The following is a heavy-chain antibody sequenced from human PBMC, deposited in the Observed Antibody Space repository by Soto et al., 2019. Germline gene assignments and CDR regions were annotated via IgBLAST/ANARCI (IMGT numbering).Heavy chain of an antibody. J-gene: IGHJ4*02. D-gene: IGHD1-26*01. Sequence: QVQLVQSGPEVKKPGASVKVSCQAPGYSFHNYGIIWVRQAAGQGLEWMGWISGQIAKTNYEQKFQGKVSMTTDTSTSIAYLELNTLTSDDTAIYFCARGPPSGSFSLTPRYWGQGTLVTVSS. CDR1: GYSFHNYG. CDR2: ISGQIAKT. CDR3: ARGPPSGSFSLTPRY. V-gene: IGHV1-18*01.